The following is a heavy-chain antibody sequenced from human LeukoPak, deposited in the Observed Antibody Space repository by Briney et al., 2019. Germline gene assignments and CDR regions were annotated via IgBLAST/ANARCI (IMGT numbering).Heavy chain of an antibody. Sequence: GGSLRLSCAASGFTFSSFWMTWVRQAPGKGLEWVAVISYDGSNKYYADSVKGRFTISRDNSKNTLYLQMNSLRAEDTAVYYCAKDMLGLIRLGELPADYWGQGTLVTVSS. CDR3: AKDMLGLIRLGELPADY. CDR2: ISYDGSNK. V-gene: IGHV3-30*18. J-gene: IGHJ4*02. CDR1: GFTFSSFW. D-gene: IGHD3-16*01.